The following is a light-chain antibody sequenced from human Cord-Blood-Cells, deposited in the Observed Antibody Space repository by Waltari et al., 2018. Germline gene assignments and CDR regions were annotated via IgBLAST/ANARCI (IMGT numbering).Light chain of an antibody. CDR3: QQYYSTPWT. Sequence: DIVMTQSPDSLAVSLGDRATINCKSSQSVLYSSNNKNYLAWYQQKPGQPPKLLIYWASTRASGVPDRFSGSGSGTDFTLTISSLQAEDVAVYYCQQYYSTPWTFGQGTKVEIK. CDR2: WAS. J-gene: IGKJ1*01. CDR1: QSVLYSSNNKNY. V-gene: IGKV4-1*01.